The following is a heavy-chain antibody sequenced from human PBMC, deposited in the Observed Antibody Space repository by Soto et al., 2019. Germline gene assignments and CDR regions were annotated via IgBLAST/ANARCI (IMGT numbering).Heavy chain of an antibody. CDR3: AKDDFTDRGDDYFDY. Sequence: GGSLRLSCAASGFSFTNFAMSWVRQAPGKGLEWVAGIGASGDITWYADSVKGRLSISRDNSKNTLYLQLNNLRFEDTAVYYCAKDDFTDRGDDYFDYWGPGTLVTVSS. D-gene: IGHD2-21*02. V-gene: IGHV3-23*01. J-gene: IGHJ4*02. CDR1: GFSFTNFA. CDR2: IGASGDIT.